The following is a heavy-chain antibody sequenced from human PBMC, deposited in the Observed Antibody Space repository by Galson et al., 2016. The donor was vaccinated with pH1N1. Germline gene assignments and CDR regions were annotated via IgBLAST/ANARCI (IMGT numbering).Heavy chain of an antibody. J-gene: IGHJ3*01. CDR2: IYPGDSDT. CDR1: GYSFTTYW. D-gene: IGHD3-16*01. Sequence: QSGAEVKKAGESLKISCKASGYSFTTYWIGWVRQVPGKGLEWMGNIYPGDSDTTYSPSFQGQVTFSVDKSITTAFLHWNSLEVSDTAIYYCAKRGGSLRPGAFDFWGQGTLVSVSS. CDR3: AKRGGSLRPGAFDF. V-gene: IGHV5-51*01.